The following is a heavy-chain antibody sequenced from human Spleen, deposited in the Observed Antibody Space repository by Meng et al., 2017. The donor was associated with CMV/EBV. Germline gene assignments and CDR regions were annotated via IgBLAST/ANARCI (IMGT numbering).Heavy chain of an antibody. V-gene: IGHV3-66*02. CDR3: AREGSYYDILTASDNVFGYYNYAMDV. Sequence: GGSLRLSCAASGFTVSSNYMSWVRQAPGKGLEWVSVIYSGGSTYYADSVKGRFTISRDNSKNTLYLQMNSLRAEDTAVYYCAREGSYYDILTASDNVFGYYNYAMDVWGQGTTVTVSS. D-gene: IGHD3-9*01. J-gene: IGHJ6*02. CDR2: IYSGGST. CDR1: GFTVSSNY.